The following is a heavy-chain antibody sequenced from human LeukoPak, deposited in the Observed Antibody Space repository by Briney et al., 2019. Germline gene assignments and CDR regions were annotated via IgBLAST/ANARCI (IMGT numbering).Heavy chain of an antibody. CDR1: NGSISSDDYY. CDR2: IYYSGST. CDR3: ARAGIDIETAGTIHNWFDP. J-gene: IGHJ5*02. V-gene: IGHV4-30-4*01. D-gene: IGHD6-13*01. Sequence: SETLSLTCTVSNGSISSDDYYWSWIRQPPGKGLEWIGYIYYSGSTYYNPSLKSRVMISIDTSKNQFSLKLSSVTAADTAVYFCARAGIDIETAGTIHNWFDPWGQGTQVTVSS.